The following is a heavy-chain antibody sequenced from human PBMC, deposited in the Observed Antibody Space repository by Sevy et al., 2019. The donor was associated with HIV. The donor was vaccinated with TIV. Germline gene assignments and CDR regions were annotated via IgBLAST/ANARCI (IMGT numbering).Heavy chain of an antibody. CDR2: INHSGGT. V-gene: IGHV4-34*01. D-gene: IGHD2-15*01. CDR3: ARHCTGSSCSHAFDI. Sequence: SETLSLTCAVYGGSFSGYYWSWIRQPPGKGLEWIGEINHSGGTNSNPSLKSRVTISVDTSKNQFSLKLNSVTAAETAVDYWARHCTGSSCSHAFDIGGQGTMVTVSS. CDR1: GGSFSGYY. J-gene: IGHJ3*02.